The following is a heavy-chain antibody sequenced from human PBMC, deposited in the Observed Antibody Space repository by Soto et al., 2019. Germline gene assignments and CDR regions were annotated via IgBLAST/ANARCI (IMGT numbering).Heavy chain of an antibody. CDR2: ISYDGSNK. J-gene: IGHJ4*02. CDR3: AKDEWMRDIVVVVAATPFDY. V-gene: IGHV3-30*18. Sequence: QVQLVESGGGVVQPGRSLRLSCAASGFTFSSYGMHWVRQAPGKGLEWVAVISYDGSNKYYADSVKGRFTISRDNSKNKLYLQMNSLRAEDTAVYYCAKDEWMRDIVVVVAATPFDYWGQGTLVTVSS. CDR1: GFTFSSYG. D-gene: IGHD2-15*01.